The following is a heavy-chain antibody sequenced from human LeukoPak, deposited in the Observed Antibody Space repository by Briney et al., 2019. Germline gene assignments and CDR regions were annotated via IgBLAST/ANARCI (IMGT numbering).Heavy chain of an antibody. Sequence: SETLSLTCTVSGGSISSYYWSWIRQPPGKGLEWIGYIYYSGSTNYNPSLKSRVTISVDTSKNQFSLKLSSVTAADTAVYYCARVSWFADRKWFDPWGQGTLVTVSS. V-gene: IGHV4-59*01. CDR2: IYYSGST. J-gene: IGHJ5*02. D-gene: IGHD3-10*01. CDR3: ARVSWFADRKWFDP. CDR1: GGSISSYY.